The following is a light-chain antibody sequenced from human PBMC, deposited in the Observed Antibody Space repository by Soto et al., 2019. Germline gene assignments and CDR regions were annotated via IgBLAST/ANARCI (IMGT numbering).Light chain of an antibody. V-gene: IGKV4-1*01. J-gene: IGKJ1*01. CDR1: QSVLYSSNNKNY. Sequence: DIVMTQSPDSLAVSLGERATINCKSSQSVLYSSNNKNYLAWYQQKPGQPPKLLIYWAFTREYGVPDRFSGSGSGTDFTLPISSLQAEDVAVYYCQQYYSSLWTFGQGTKVEIK. CDR2: WAF. CDR3: QQYYSSLWT.